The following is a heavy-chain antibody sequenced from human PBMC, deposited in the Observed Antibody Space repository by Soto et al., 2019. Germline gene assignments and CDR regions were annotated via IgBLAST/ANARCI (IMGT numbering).Heavy chain of an antibody. Sequence: GESLKISCKASGFSFNTYWIGWVRQLPGKGLEWMGIIYPGDSDTRYSPSFQGQVTISADESITTVYLQWNSLKASDTAIYYCARPGYYDRSGFFNFDYWGQGTLVTVSS. CDR1: GFSFNTYW. D-gene: IGHD3-22*01. V-gene: IGHV5-51*01. J-gene: IGHJ4*02. CDR2: IYPGDSDT. CDR3: ARPGYYDRSGFFNFDY.